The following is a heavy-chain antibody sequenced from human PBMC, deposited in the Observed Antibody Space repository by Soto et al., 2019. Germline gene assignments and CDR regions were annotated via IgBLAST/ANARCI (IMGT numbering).Heavy chain of an antibody. D-gene: IGHD1-1*01. CDR3: ARDSGRGYGMDV. V-gene: IGHV3-48*02. J-gene: IGHJ6*02. CDR2: ISRGSSAK. Sequence: PGGSLRLSCAASRFTFSSHSMNWVRQAPGKGLEWVSYISRGSSAKYYADSVKGRFTISRDNAKNSLYVQMNSLRDEDTAVYYCARDSGRGYGMDVWGQGTTVTVSS. CDR1: RFTFSSHS.